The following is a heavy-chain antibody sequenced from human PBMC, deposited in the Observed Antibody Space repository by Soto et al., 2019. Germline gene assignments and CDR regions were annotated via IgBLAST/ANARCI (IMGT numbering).Heavy chain of an antibody. CDR3: ARVVPGAEAWFGT. CDR1: GYTFSNYG. Sequence: QVQLVQSGGEVKRPGASVKVSCKTSGYTFSNYGITWVRQAPGQPLEWLGWVSLYSDGTNYEKKFQGRVSMTTDTSPTTAHMDMRTLRSDATAVYYCARVVPGAEAWFGTWGQRTLVTVSS. D-gene: IGHD2-2*01. V-gene: IGHV1-18*01. J-gene: IGHJ5*02. CDR2: VSLYSDGT.